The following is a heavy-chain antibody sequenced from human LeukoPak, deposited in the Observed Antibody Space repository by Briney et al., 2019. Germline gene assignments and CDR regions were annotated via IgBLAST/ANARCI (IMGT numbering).Heavy chain of an antibody. D-gene: IGHD1-26*01. V-gene: IGHV5-51*01. J-gene: IGHJ4*02. CDR1: GYSFSNYW. CDR3: ARRRDLYSGSYYPFDY. Sequence: GESLKISCTGSGYSFSNYWIGWVRRMPGKGLKWMGIIYPGNSDARYSPSFQGQVTISADKSISTAYLQWSSLKASDTAMYYCARRRDLYSGSYYPFDYWGQGTLVTVSS. CDR2: IYPGNSDA.